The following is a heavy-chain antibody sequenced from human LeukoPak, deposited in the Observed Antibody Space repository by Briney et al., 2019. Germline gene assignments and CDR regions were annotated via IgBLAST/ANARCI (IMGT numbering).Heavy chain of an antibody. CDR2: ISYDGSNK. Sequence: GGSLRLSCAASGFTFSSYSMHWVRQAPGKGLEWVAVISYDGSNKYYADSVKGRFTISRDNSKNTLYLQMNSLRAEDTAVYYCAKVLRYFDWLSPFDYWGQGTLVTVSS. J-gene: IGHJ4*02. CDR1: GFTFSSYS. D-gene: IGHD3-9*01. V-gene: IGHV3-30*18. CDR3: AKVLRYFDWLSPFDY.